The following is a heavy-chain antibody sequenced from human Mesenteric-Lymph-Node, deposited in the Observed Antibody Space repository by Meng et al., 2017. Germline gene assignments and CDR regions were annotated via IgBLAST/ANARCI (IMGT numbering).Heavy chain of an antibody. J-gene: IGHJ2*01. V-gene: IGHV3-7*01. CDR3: TRHVKVVAGGSDWYFDL. CDR2: IKQDGSER. D-gene: IGHD6-19*01. CDR1: GFTLSSYW. Sequence: GESLKISCAASGFTLSSYWMGWVRQAPGKGLEWVANIKQDGSERYYVDSLKGRFTISRDNAKNSLYLQMNSLRAEDTAVYYCTRHVKVVAGGSDWYFDLWGRGTLVTVSS.